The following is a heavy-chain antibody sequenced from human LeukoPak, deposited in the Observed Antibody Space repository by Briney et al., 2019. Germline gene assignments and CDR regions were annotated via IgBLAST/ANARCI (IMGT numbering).Heavy chain of an antibody. CDR2: INHSGST. CDR1: GGSFSGYY. CDR3: ARHTYYYDSSGYPFDY. Sequence: SETLSLTCAVYGGSFSGYYWSWIRQPPGKGLEWIGEINHSGSTSYNPSLKSRVTISVDTSKNQFSLKLSSVTAADTAVYYCARHTYYYDSSGYPFDYWGQGTLVTVSS. J-gene: IGHJ4*02. D-gene: IGHD3-22*01. V-gene: IGHV4-34*01.